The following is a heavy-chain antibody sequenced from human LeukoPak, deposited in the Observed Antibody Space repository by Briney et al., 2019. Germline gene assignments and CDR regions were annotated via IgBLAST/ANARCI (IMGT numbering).Heavy chain of an antibody. CDR3: AKDDSGWHPLGFDY. D-gene: IGHD6-19*01. Sequence: ASVKVSCKASGYIFTGYYIHWVRQAPGQGLEWMGWINPNSGGTNYAQKFQGRVTMTRDTSISTAYMELSRLRSDDTAVYYCAKDDSGWHPLGFDYWGQGTLVTVSS. CDR2: INPNSGGT. J-gene: IGHJ4*02. CDR1: GYIFTGYY. V-gene: IGHV1-2*02.